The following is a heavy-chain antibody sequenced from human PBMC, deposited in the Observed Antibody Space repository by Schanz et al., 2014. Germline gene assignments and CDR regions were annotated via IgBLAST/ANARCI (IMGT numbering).Heavy chain of an antibody. CDR3: ARGAGGLDT. CDR1: GFAFSDYG. J-gene: IGHJ5*02. CDR2: ISYDGNEK. D-gene: IGHD3-16*01. V-gene: IGHV3-30*03. Sequence: VQLLESGGGLVQPGGSLRLSCAASGFAFSDYGMHWVRQAPGKGLEWVAFISYDGNEKHYPDSVKGRFTISRDNSRNTLYLQMNSLSAEDTAVYYCARGAGGLDTWGQGTPVTVSS.